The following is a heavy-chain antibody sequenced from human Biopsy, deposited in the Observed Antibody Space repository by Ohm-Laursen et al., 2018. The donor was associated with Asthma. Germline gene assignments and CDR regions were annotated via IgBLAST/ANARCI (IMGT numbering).Heavy chain of an antibody. CDR1: GFTFGDYC. D-gene: IGHD3-3*02. CDR3: ARTSHFWSPYPAERYQL. V-gene: IGHV3-7*01. Sequence: SLRLSCTAPGFTFGDYCMCWVRQVQAKGLEWVANIKHDGTEKNHVDSLKGRFTISRDNAKNSLYLQMNSLRAEDTAVYYCARTSHFWSPYPAERYQLWGQGTLVTVPS. J-gene: IGHJ1*01. CDR2: IKHDGTEK.